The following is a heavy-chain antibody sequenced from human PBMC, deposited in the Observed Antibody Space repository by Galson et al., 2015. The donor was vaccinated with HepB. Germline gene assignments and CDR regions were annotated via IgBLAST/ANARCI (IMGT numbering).Heavy chain of an antibody. Sequence: PALVKPTQTLTLTCTFSGFSLSTSGVGVGWIRQPPGKALEWLALIYWNDDKRYSPSLKSRLTITKDTSKNQVVLTMTNMDPVDTATYYCAHTVTLVVPALEIYGMDVWGQGTTVTVSS. CDR3: AHTVTLVVPALEIYGMDV. CDR2: IYWNDDK. V-gene: IGHV2-5*01. CDR1: GFSLSTSGVG. J-gene: IGHJ6*02. D-gene: IGHD2-2*01.